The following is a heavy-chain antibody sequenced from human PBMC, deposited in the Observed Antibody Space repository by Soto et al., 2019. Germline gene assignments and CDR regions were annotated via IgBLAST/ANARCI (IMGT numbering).Heavy chain of an antibody. D-gene: IGHD2-15*01. CDR3: ARRGRDDFWGPKGYFDY. CDR2: IYPDDSDT. J-gene: IGHJ4*02. Sequence: QLVQSGAEVKKPGESLKISCKGSGYTFSSYWIGWVRQMPGRGLEWMGIIYPDDSDTRYSPSFQGQVTSSADKSISTAYLQWSSLKASDTAIYYCARRGRDDFWGPKGYFDYWGQGTLVTVSS. V-gene: IGHV5-51*03. CDR1: GYTFSSYW.